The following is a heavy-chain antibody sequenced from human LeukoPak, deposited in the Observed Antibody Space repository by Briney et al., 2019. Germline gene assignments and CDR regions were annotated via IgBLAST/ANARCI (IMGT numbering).Heavy chain of an antibody. CDR3: ARLVSSWSVDY. D-gene: IGHD6-13*01. V-gene: IGHV3-66*01. Sequence: PGGSLRLSCAASGFTVSSNYMSWVRQAPGKGLEWVSVIYSGGSTYYADSVKGRFTISRDNSKNTLYLQMNSLRAEDTAVYYCARLVSSWSVDYWGQGTLVTVSS. CDR2: IYSGGST. CDR1: GFTVSSNY. J-gene: IGHJ4*02.